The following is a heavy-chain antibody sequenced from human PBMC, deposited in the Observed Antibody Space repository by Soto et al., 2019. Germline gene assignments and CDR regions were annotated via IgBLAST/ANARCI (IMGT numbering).Heavy chain of an antibody. CDR2: IWYDGSET. Sequence: QVQLVESGGGVVQPGKSLRLSCAASGFSFSESGMEWVRQAPGKGLEWVAAIWYDGSETYYGDSVKGRFTISRDNSKNTLYLQMSGRRAEDTAVYYCATFLAVAGTHHWGQGTLVTVSS. D-gene: IGHD6-19*01. CDR3: ATFLAVAGTHH. J-gene: IGHJ1*01. V-gene: IGHV3-33*01. CDR1: GFSFSESG.